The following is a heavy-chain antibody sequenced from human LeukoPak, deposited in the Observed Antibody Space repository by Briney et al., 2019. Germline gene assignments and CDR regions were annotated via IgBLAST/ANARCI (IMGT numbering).Heavy chain of an antibody. CDR1: GYSISSGYY. CDR2: IYHSGST. J-gene: IGHJ4*02. Sequence: PSETLSLTCTVSGYSISSGYYWGWIRQPPGKGLEWIGSIYHSGSTYYSPSLKSRVTISVDTSKNQFSLKLSSVTAADTAVYYCAIDRITIFGVVLDYWGQGTLVTVSS. CDR3: AIDRITIFGVVLDY. V-gene: IGHV4-38-2*02. D-gene: IGHD3-3*01.